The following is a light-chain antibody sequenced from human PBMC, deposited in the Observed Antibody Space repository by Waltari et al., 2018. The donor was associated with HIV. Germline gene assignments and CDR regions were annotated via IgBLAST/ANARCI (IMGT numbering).Light chain of an antibody. CDR3: QQYVSSLLT. J-gene: IGKJ4*01. V-gene: IGKV3-20*01. CDR2: GAS. Sequence: IVLTPSPGTLSLSPGDRATPSCRASQSVSSSYLTWYQQKPGQAPRLLIYGASSRATGIPDRFSGSGSGTDFTLTISRLEPEDFAVYYCQQYVSSLLTFGGGTKVEIK. CDR1: QSVSSSY.